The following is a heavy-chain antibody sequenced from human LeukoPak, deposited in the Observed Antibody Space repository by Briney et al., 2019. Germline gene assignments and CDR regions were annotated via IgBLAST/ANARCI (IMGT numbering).Heavy chain of an antibody. CDR2: INQDGSEK. V-gene: IGHV3-7*03. CDR3: ARDGSGSYDQ. Sequence: GGSLRLSCVASGFTFSSYWMSWVRQAPGKGPEWVANINQDGSEKVYVDSVKGRFTISRDNAKNSLYLQMNSLRAEDTAVYYCARDGSGSYDQWGQGTLVTVSS. J-gene: IGHJ4*02. D-gene: IGHD3-10*01. CDR1: GFTFSSYW.